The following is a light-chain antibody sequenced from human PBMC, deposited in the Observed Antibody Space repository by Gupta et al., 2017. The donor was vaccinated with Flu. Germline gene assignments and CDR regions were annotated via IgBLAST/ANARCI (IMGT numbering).Light chain of an antibody. J-gene: IGLJ2*01. V-gene: IGLV2-11*01. CDR1: SGDVGSYNY. CDR2: DVT. Sequence: QSALTQPRSVSGSPGQSVTISCTGTSGDVGSYNYVSWYQQYPGKAPKLMVYDVTQRPAGVPGRFSGSKSGNTASLTISGLEPDEEADYYCCSYTARNTLIFGGGTKLTVL. CDR3: CSYTARNTLI.